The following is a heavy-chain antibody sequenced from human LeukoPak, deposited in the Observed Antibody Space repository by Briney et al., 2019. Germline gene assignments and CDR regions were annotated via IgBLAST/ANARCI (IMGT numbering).Heavy chain of an antibody. V-gene: IGHV3-23*01. CDR2: VSGSGTST. CDR1: GFTFRTYA. J-gene: IGHJ4*02. Sequence: PGGSLRLSCAVSGFTFRTYAMSWVRQAPGEGLEWVSGVSGSGTSTYYADSVKGRFTISRDNAKNLLFLQMTSLGVEDTALYYCARGDSDHYITLDYWGQGTLVTVSS. CDR3: ARGDSDHYITLDY. D-gene: IGHD4-17*01.